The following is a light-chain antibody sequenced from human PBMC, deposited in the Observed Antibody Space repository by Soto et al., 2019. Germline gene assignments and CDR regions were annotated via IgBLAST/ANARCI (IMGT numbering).Light chain of an antibody. V-gene: IGKV3-20*01. CDR1: QSVSSNY. CDR3: QQYISSPRT. CDR2: GAS. J-gene: IGKJ1*01. Sequence: EIVLTQSPGTLSLSPGERATLSCRGSQSVSSNYLAWYQQSPGQAPRLLIYGASSRATGIPDRFSGSGSGTDFTLTISSLEPEDFAVYYCQQYISSPRTFGQGTKVDIK.